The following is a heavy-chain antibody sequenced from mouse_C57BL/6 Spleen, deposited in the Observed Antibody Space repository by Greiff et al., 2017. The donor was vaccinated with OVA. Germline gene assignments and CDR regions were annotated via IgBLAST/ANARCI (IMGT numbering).Heavy chain of an antibody. J-gene: IGHJ3*01. D-gene: IGHD3-2*02. CDR2: IDPENGDT. V-gene: IGHV14-4*01. Sequence: EVKLMESGAELVRPGASVKLSCTASGFTIKDDYMHWVKQRPEQGLEWIGWIDPENGDTEYAPKFQGKATITVDTSSNTAYMQLSSLTSADTAVYDCTTPSKTAQAPFAYWGQGTLVTVSA. CDR1: GFTIKDDY. CDR3: TTPSKTAQAPFAY.